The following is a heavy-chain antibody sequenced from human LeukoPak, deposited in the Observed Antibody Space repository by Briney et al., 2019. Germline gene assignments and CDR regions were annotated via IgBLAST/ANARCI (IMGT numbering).Heavy chain of an antibody. CDR3: ARVFDRTAGDY. D-gene: IGHD1-14*01. Sequence: PGGSLRLSCAASGFTFSSYAMSWVRQAPGKGLEWVSVIYSGGSTYYADSVKGRFTISRDNSKNTLYLQMNSLRAEDTAVYYCARVFDRTAGDYWGQGTLVTVSS. J-gene: IGHJ4*02. V-gene: IGHV3-53*01. CDR2: IYSGGST. CDR1: GFTFSSYA.